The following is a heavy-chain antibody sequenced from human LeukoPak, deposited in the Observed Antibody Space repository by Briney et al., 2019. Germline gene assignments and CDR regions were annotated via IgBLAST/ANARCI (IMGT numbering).Heavy chain of an antibody. Sequence: SETLSLTCAVSGGSISSSNWWSWVRQPPGKGLEWIGEIYHSGSTNYNPSLKSRVTISVDKSKNQFSLKLSSETAADTAVYYCARDPSPDDYGDYVRFYGMDVWGQGTTVTVSS. CDR3: ARDPSPDDYGDYVRFYGMDV. CDR1: GGSISSSNW. CDR2: IYHSGST. J-gene: IGHJ6*02. V-gene: IGHV4-4*02. D-gene: IGHD4-17*01.